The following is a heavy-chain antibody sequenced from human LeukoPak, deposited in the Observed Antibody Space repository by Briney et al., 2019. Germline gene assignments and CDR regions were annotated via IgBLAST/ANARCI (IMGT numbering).Heavy chain of an antibody. J-gene: IGHJ6*03. D-gene: IGHD2-2*01. CDR2: INPNNGDT. CDR3: ARMGQPIYYYYMDV. CDR1: GYTFSHYY. Sequence: ASVKVSCKASGYTFSHYYIHWVRQAPGQGLEWMGWINPNNGDTNYAQKLQGRVTMTTDTSTSTAYMELRSLRSDDTAVYYCARMGQPIYYYYMDVWGKGTKVTISS. V-gene: IGHV1-18*04.